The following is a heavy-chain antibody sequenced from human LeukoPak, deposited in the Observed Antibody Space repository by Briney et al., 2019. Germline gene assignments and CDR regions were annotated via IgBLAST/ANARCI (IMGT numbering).Heavy chain of an antibody. Sequence: GGSLRLSCVASGFTFSTYDMNWVRQPTGKGLEWVSATGTAGDTYYADSVKGRFTISRENAKNSLYLEMNSLRAGDTAVYYCARGLLWFGELEYALDIWGQGTTITVSS. J-gene: IGHJ3*02. V-gene: IGHV3-13*04. CDR1: GFTFSTYD. CDR2: TGTAGDT. D-gene: IGHD3-10*01. CDR3: ARGLLWFGELEYALDI.